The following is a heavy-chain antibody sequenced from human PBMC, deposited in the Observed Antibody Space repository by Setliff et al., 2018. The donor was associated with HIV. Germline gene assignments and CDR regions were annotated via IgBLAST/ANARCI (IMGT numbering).Heavy chain of an antibody. CDR1: GFALRTYGVR. D-gene: IGHD6-19*01. J-gene: IGHJ4*02. Sequence: SGPTLVNPTQTLTLTCTFSGFALRTYGVRVNWIRQPPGKALEWLARIDWDDDKFYSTSLKTRLTISRDTSENQVVLTMTNMNPMDTATYYCARMRTDASGLFDYWGQGILVTVS. CDR3: ARMRTDASGLFDY. V-gene: IGHV2-70*04. CDR2: IDWDDDK.